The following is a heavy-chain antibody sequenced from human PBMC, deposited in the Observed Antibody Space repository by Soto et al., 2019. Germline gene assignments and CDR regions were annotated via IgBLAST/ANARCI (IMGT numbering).Heavy chain of an antibody. D-gene: IGHD3-10*01. CDR1: GGSVSSGSYY. V-gene: IGHV4-61*01. J-gene: IGHJ4*02. CDR3: ARAGGSGSLNDY. Sequence: SETLSLTCTVSGGSVSSGSYYWSWIRQPPGKGLEWIGYIYYSGSTNYNPFLESRVTISVDTSKNQFSLKLSSVPAADTAVYYCARAGGSGSLNDYWGQGTLVTVSS. CDR2: IYYSGST.